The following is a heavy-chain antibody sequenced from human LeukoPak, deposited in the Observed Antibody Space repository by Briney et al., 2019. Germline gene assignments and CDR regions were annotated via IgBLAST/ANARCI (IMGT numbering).Heavy chain of an antibody. Sequence: PGGSLRLSCVASGFTFSTYGMHWVRQAPGKGLEWVAVIWYDGSNKYYADSVKGRFTISRDNAKNSLYLQMNSLRAEDTAVYYCARDHGVGAVDYWGQGTLVTVSS. V-gene: IGHV3-33*01. CDR3: ARDHGVGAVDY. D-gene: IGHD1-26*01. J-gene: IGHJ4*02. CDR1: GFTFSTYG. CDR2: IWYDGSNK.